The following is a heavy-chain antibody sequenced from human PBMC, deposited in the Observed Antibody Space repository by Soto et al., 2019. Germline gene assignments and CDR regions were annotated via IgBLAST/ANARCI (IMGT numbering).Heavy chain of an antibody. CDR2: ISSSSSTI. J-gene: IGHJ4*02. CDR1: GFTFSSYS. Sequence: EVQLVESGGGLVQPGGSLRLSCAASGFTFSSYSMNWVRQAPGKGLEWVSYISSSSSTIYYEESVKGRFTISRDNAKNSLYLQMNSLRAEDTAVYYCARTPDDILTGFGLNWGQGILVTVSS. D-gene: IGHD3-9*01. V-gene: IGHV3-48*01. CDR3: ARTPDDILTGFGLN.